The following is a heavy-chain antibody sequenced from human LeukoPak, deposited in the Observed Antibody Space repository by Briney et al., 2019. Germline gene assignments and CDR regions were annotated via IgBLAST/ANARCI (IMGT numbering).Heavy chain of an antibody. V-gene: IGHV3-23*01. D-gene: IGHD5-12*01. Sequence: GGSLRLSCVASGFSFNNYAMNWVRQAPGKGLEWVSLIIGSSGSTFYADSVKGRFTISRDKSENTLYLQMNSLRAEDTAVYYCAKGAYDYIEIAYFDYWGQGSLVTVSS. CDR3: AKGAYDYIEIAYFDY. J-gene: IGHJ4*02. CDR1: GFSFNNYA. CDR2: IIGSSGST.